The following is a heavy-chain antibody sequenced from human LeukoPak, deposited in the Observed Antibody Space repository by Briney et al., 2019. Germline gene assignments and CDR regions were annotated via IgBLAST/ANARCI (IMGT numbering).Heavy chain of an antibody. CDR3: ARDQSCSSTSCHYYFDY. V-gene: IGHV3-21*01. D-gene: IGHD2-2*01. CDR1: GFTFSSYS. Sequence: GGSLRLSCAASGFTFSSYSMNWVRQAPGKGLEWVSSISSSSSYIYYADSVKGRFTISRDNAKNSLYLQMNSLRAEDTAVYYCARDQSCSSTSCHYYFDYWGQGTLVTVSS. J-gene: IGHJ4*02. CDR2: ISSSSSYI.